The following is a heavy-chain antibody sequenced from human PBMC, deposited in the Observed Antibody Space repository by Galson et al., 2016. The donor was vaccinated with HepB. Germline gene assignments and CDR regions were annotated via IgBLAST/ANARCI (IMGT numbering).Heavy chain of an antibody. J-gene: IGHJ6*02. V-gene: IGHV3-11*01. Sequence: SLRLSCAASGFTFSDYYMGWIRQAPGKGLEWVAYISSCGSTMSYADSVKGRFTISRDNAKNLLFLQMNNLRADDTAVYYCARDGLRIAVKYYFAMDVWGQGTTVTVSS. D-gene: IGHD5-12*01. CDR1: GFTFSDYY. CDR3: ARDGLRIAVKYYFAMDV. CDR2: ISSCGSTM.